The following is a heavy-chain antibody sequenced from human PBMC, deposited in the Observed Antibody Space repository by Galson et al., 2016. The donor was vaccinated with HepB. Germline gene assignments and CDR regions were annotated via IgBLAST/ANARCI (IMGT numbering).Heavy chain of an antibody. Sequence: SLRLSCAASGFTFSSYAMSWVRQAPGKGLEWVSAISGSGGTTYHADSVEGRFTISRDNSKNTLNLQMDSLRVEDTALYFCAKRAGGGTYYAIDYWGQGTLVTVSS. CDR2: ISGSGGTT. J-gene: IGHJ4*02. CDR3: AKRAGGGTYYAIDY. D-gene: IGHD1-26*01. V-gene: IGHV3-23*01. CDR1: GFTFSSYA.